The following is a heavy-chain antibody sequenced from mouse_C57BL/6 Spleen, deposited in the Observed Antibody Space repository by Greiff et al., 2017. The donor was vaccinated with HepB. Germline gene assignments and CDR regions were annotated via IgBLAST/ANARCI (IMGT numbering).Heavy chain of an antibody. D-gene: IGHD1-1*01. CDR2: INPNNGGT. CDR3: ARSYYGSIHWYFDV. Sequence: VQLQQSGPELVKPGASVKISCKASGYTFTDYYMNWVKQSHGKSLEWIGDINPNNGGTSYNQKFKGKATLTVDKSSSTAYMELRSLTSEDSAVYYCARSYYGSIHWYFDVWGTGTTVTVSS. J-gene: IGHJ1*03. CDR1: GYTFTDYY. V-gene: IGHV1-26*01.